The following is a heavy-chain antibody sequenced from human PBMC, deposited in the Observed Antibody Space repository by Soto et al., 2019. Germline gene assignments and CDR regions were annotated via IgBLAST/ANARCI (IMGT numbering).Heavy chain of an antibody. V-gene: IGHV3-15*07. D-gene: IGHD4-17*01. CDR3: TTDATVTSRWFDP. Sequence: EVQLVESGGGLVKPGGSLRLSCAASGFTFSNAWMNWVRQAPGKGLEWVGRIKSKTDGGTTDYAAPVKGRFTISRDDSKNTLYLQMNSLKTEGTAVYYCTTDATVTSRWFDPWGQGTLVTVSS. J-gene: IGHJ5*02. CDR1: GFTFSNAW. CDR2: IKSKTDGGTT.